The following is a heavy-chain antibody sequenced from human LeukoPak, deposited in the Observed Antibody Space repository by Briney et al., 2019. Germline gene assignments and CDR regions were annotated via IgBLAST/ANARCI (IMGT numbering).Heavy chain of an antibody. CDR1: GFTFSSYS. CDR2: ISSSSNTI. CDR3: ARDILTKQAYSGYDN. V-gene: IGHV3-48*02. J-gene: IGHJ4*02. Sequence: GGSLRLSCAASGFTFSSYSMNWVRQAPGKGLEWVSYISSSSNTIYYADSVKGRFTISRDNAKNSLYLQMNSLRDEDTAVYYCARDILTKQAYSGYDNWGQGTLVTVAS. D-gene: IGHD5-12*01.